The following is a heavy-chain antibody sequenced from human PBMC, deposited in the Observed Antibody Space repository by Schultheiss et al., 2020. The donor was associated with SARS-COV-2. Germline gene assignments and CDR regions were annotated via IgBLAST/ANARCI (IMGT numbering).Heavy chain of an antibody. Sequence: SETLSLTCAVSGGSIISGGYSWSWIRQPPGKGLEWIGYIYHSGSTYYNPSLKSRVTISVDTSKNQFSLKLSSVTAADTAVYYCARHGDRGSSGFWARNHPKTDFDYWGQGTLVTVSS. CDR1: GGSIISGGYS. CDR3: ARHGDRGSSGFWARNHPKTDFDY. J-gene: IGHJ4*02. D-gene: IGHD1-14*01. V-gene: IGHV4-30-2*03. CDR2: IYHSGST.